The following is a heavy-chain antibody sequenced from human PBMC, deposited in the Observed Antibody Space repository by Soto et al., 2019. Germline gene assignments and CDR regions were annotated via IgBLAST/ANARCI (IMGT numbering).Heavy chain of an antibody. CDR2: IWYDGSNK. V-gene: IGHV3-33*01. Sequence: QVQLVESGGGVVQPGRSLRLSCAASGFTFSSYGMHWVRQAPGKGLEWVAVIWYDGSNKYYADSVKGRFTISRDNSKNTLYLQMNSLRAEDTAVYYCARDRWEAPLTWFDPWGQGTLVTVSS. J-gene: IGHJ5*02. D-gene: IGHD1-26*01. CDR1: GFTFSSYG. CDR3: ARDRWEAPLTWFDP.